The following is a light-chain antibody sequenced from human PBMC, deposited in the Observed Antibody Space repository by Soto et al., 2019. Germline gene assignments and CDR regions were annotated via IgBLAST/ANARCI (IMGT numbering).Light chain of an antibody. V-gene: IGLV2-11*01. J-gene: IGLJ7*01. CDR2: DVS. CDR3: CSYAGSHAV. CDR1: SSDAGAFNS. Sequence: QPVLTQPRSVSGSPGQSVTISCTGSSSDAGAFNSVSWYQQHPGKAPKVMIYDVSKRPSGVPDRFSGSMSGNTASLTISGLQAEDEADYYCCSYAGSHAVFGGGTQLTVL.